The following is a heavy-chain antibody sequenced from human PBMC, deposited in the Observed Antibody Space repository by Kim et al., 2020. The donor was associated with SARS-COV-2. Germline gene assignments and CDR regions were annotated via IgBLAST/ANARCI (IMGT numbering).Heavy chain of an antibody. D-gene: IGHD3-10*01. CDR3: AKGPRITMVRGVLFVFDP. CDR1: GFTFSSYA. J-gene: IGHJ5*02. CDR2: IYSGGSST. V-gene: IGHV3-23*03. Sequence: GGSLRLSCAASGFTFSSYAMSWVRQAPGKGLEWVSVIYSGGSSTYYADSVKGRFTISRDNSKNTLYLQMNSLRAEDTAVYYCAKGPRITMVRGVLFVFDPWGQGTLVTVSS.